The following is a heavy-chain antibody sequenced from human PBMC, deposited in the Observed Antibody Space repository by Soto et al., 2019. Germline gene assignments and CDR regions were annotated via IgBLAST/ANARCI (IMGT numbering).Heavy chain of an antibody. CDR2: SYTGGST. J-gene: IGHJ4*03. V-gene: IGHV4-4*07. D-gene: IGHD2-15*01. CDR1: GGSVSSYD. Sequence: SETLSLTCTVSGGSVSSYDWNWIRQPAGKGMEWIWRSYTGGSTNYNPSLKSRVTLSVDTSKNQFSLRLTSVPAADTAVYYCARASVGPPGGGSWTMPFDFWGHGTLVTVSS. CDR3: ARASVGPPGGGSWTMPFDF.